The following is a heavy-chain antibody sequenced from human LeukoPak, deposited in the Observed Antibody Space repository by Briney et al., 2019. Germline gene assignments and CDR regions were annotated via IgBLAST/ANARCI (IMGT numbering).Heavy chain of an antibody. Sequence: SETLSLTCTVSGGSISSYYWSWIRQPPGKGLEWIGYIYYSGSTNYNPSLKSRVTRSVDTSKNQFSLKLSSVTAADTAVYYCARVPYYGSGSYYSIPFYFDYWGQGTLVTVSS. CDR1: GGSISSYY. CDR3: ARVPYYGSGSYYSIPFYFDY. CDR2: IYYSGST. V-gene: IGHV4-59*01. J-gene: IGHJ4*02. D-gene: IGHD3-10*01.